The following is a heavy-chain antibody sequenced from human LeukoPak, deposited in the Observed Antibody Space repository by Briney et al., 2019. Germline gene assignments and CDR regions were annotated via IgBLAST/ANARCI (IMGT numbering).Heavy chain of an antibody. CDR3: ARNGYSSSTSCYRQNWFDP. D-gene: IGHD2-2*03. Sequence: SVKVSCKASGGTFSSYAISWVRRAPGQGLEWMGGIIPIFGTANYAQKFQGRVTITTDESTSTAYMELSSLRSEDTAVYYCARNGYSSSTSCYRQNWFDPWGQGTLVTVSS. J-gene: IGHJ5*02. CDR1: GGTFSSYA. V-gene: IGHV1-69*05. CDR2: IIPIFGTA.